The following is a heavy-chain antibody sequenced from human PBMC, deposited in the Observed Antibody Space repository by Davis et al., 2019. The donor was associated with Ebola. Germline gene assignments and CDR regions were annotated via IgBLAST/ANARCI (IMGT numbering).Heavy chain of an antibody. Sequence: ASVKVSCKASGYTFTSYYMHWVRQAPGQGLEWMGIINPSGGSTSYAQKFQGRVTMTRNTSISTAYMELSSLRSDDTAVYYCARVGRFTIFGVANIDYWGQGTLVTVSS. D-gene: IGHD3-3*01. CDR2: INPSGGST. J-gene: IGHJ4*02. V-gene: IGHV1-46*01. CDR3: ARVGRFTIFGVANIDY. CDR1: GYTFTSYY.